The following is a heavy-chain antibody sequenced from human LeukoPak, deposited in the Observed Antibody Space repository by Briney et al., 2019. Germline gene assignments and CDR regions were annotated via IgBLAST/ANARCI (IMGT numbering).Heavy chain of an antibody. J-gene: IGHJ4*02. Sequence: PGGSLRLSCTASGFIASSNYMSWVRQAPGKGLEWVSGINWNGGSTGYADSVKGRFTISRDNAKNSLYLQMNSLRAEDTALYYCARGYCSSTSCYFDYWGQGTLVTVSS. CDR1: GFIASSNY. CDR3: ARGYCSSTSCYFDY. V-gene: IGHV3-20*04. D-gene: IGHD2-2*01. CDR2: INWNGGST.